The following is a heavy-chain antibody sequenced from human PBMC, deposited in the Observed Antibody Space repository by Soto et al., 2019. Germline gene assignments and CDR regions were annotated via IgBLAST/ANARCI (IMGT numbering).Heavy chain of an antibody. Sequence: SETLSLTCTVSGGSISSGDYYWSWIRQPPGKGLEWIGYIYYSGSTYYNPSLKSRVTISVDTSKNQFSLKLSSVTAADTAVYYCARDRLQIVVSPEDDAFDIWGQGTMVT. D-gene: IGHD3-22*01. V-gene: IGHV4-30-4*01. J-gene: IGHJ3*02. CDR1: GGSISSGDYY. CDR2: IYYSGST. CDR3: ARDRLQIVVSPEDDAFDI.